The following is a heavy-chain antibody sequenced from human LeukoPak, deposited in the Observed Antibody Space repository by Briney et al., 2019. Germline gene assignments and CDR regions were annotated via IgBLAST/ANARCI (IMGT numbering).Heavy chain of an antibody. Sequence: GGSLRLSCAASGFTFSAYGVHWVRQAPGKGLESVAFIRYDGRIKNYADSVKGRFTISRDNSKNTLYLQMNSLTTEDTSLYYCARNRAAAGDWLDPWGQGTLVIVSS. D-gene: IGHD6-13*01. V-gene: IGHV3-30*02. J-gene: IGHJ5*02. CDR1: GFTFSAYG. CDR2: IRYDGRIK. CDR3: ARNRAAAGDWLDP.